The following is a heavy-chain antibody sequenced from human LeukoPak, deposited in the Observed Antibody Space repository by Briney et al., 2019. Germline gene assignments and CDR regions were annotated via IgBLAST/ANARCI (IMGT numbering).Heavy chain of an antibody. J-gene: IGHJ4*02. D-gene: IGHD6-19*01. CDR3: ARQPTVNRGAVASNFDY. CDR1: GALFSSTIHY. V-gene: IGHV4-39*01. Sequence: SETLSLTCTVSGALFSSTIHYWAWIRQPPGKGLEWIGSGYYAGNTYYNASFQNRVTISMDTSKNQFSLRLSTMSATDTAVYFCARQPTVNRGAVASNFDYWGQGTLVTVSS. CDR2: GYYAGNT.